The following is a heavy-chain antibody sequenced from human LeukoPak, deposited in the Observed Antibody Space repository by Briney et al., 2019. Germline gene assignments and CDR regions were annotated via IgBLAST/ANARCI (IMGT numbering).Heavy chain of an antibody. CDR3: VRDSSSWYYDY. CDR2: IKSDGSST. D-gene: IGHD6-13*01. J-gene: IGHJ4*02. CDR1: GFMFSRYW. Sequence: GGSLRFSCAASGFMFSRYWMHWVRQAPGKGLVWVSHIKSDGSSTTYADSVKGRFTISRDNAKSTLYLQMNSLRVEDTAVYYCVRDSSSWYYDYWGQGTLVTVSS. V-gene: IGHV3-74*01.